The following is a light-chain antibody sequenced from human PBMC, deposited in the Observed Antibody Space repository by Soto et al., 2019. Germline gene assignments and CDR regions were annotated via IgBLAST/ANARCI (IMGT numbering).Light chain of an antibody. Sequence: DVQVTQSPSFVSASVGARVTITCRASHGIGTWLAWYQQKPVKAPNLLIYGASNLQSGVPSRFSGSGSGTHFTLTIISLQPSEFATYDCQQNNSFPITFGPGTRLEI. J-gene: IGKJ5*01. CDR3: QQNNSFPIT. V-gene: IGKV1D-12*01. CDR2: GAS. CDR1: HGIGTW.